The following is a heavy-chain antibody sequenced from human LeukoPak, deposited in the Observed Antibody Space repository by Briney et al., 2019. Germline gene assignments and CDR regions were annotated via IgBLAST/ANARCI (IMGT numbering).Heavy chain of an antibody. V-gene: IGHV3-21*01. CDR1: GFTFSSYS. CDR2: ISSSSSYI. D-gene: IGHD2-15*01. Sequence: GGSLRLSCAASGFTFSSYSMNWVRQAPGKGLEWVSSISSSSSYIYYADSVKGRFTISRDNAKNSLYLQMNSLRAEDTAVYYCARELVVAYYYYGMDVWGQGTTVTASS. J-gene: IGHJ6*02. CDR3: ARELVVAYYYYGMDV.